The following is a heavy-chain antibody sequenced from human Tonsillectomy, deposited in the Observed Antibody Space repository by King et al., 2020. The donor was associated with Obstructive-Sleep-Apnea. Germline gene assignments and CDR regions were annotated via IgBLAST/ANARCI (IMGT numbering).Heavy chain of an antibody. CDR3: AAPALLEDYYYGMDV. J-gene: IGHJ6*02. CDR2: IVVGSGNT. V-gene: IGHV1-58*01. Sequence: QLVQSGPEVKKPGTSVKVSCKASGFTFTRSAVQWVRQARGQRLEWIGWIVVGSGNTNYAQKFQERVTITRDMSTSTAYMELSSLRSEDTAVYYCAAPALLEDYYYGMDVWGQGTTVIVSS. CDR1: GFTFTRSA.